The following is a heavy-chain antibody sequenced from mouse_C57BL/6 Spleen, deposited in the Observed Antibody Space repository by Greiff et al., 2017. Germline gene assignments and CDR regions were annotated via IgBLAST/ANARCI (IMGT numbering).Heavy chain of an antibody. V-gene: IGHV3-6*01. D-gene: IGHD1-1*01. J-gene: IGHJ1*03. CDR1: GYSITSGYY. Sequence: EVKLMESGPGLVKPSQSLSLTCSVTGYSITSGYYWNWIRQFPGNKLEWMGYISYDGSNNYNPSLKNRISITRDTSKNQFFLKLNSVTTEDTATYYCARGGSYGSSWYFDVWGTGTTVTVSS. CDR2: ISYDGSN. CDR3: ARGGSYGSSWYFDV.